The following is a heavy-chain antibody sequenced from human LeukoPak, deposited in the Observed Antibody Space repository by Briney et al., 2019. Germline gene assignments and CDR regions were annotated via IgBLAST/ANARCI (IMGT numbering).Heavy chain of an antibody. V-gene: IGHV4-34*01. CDR2: INHSGST. J-gene: IGHJ4*02. CDR1: GGSFSGYY. D-gene: IGHD2-2*01. CDR3: ARDQMPDY. Sequence: SETLSLTCAVYGGSFSGYYWSWIRQPPGKGLEWIGEINHSGSTNYNPSLKSRVTISVDTSKNQFSLKLSSVTAADTAVYYCARDQMPDYWGQGTLVTVSS.